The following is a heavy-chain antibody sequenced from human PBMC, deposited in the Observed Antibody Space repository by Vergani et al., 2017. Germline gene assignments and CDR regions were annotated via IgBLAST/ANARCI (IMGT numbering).Heavy chain of an antibody. Sequence: QVQLVESGGGVVQAGRSLRLSCAASGFTFSSYGMHWVRQAPGKGLEWVAGISYDGSNKYYADSVEGRFTITRDNSKKTLYLQMNSLRVEDTAVYYCAKSSDTTMPLADFDSWGQGTLVTVSS. D-gene: IGHD5-18*01. V-gene: IGHV3-30*18. CDR1: GFTFSSYG. CDR3: AKSSDTTMPLADFDS. J-gene: IGHJ4*02. CDR2: ISYDGSNK.